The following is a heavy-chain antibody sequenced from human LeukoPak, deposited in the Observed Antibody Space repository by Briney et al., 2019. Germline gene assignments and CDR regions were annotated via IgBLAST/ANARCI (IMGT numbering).Heavy chain of an antibody. J-gene: IGHJ4*02. CDR3: AKETAGLDY. V-gene: IGHV3-23*01. D-gene: IGHD6-19*01. CDR1: GFTFSIYA. Sequence: GGSLRLSCAASGFTFSIYAMSWVRQAPGKGLEWVSGISGSGGSTYCADSVKGRFTISRDNSKNTLYLQMNSLRVEDTAIYYCAKETAGLDYWGQGTLVTVSS. CDR2: ISGSGGST.